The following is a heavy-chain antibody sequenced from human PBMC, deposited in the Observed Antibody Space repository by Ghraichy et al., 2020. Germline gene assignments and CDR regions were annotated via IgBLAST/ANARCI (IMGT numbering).Heavy chain of an antibody. J-gene: IGHJ4*02. CDR3: AKGICSSTSCSYCFDY. D-gene: IGHD2-2*01. Sequence: GGSLRLSCAASGFTFSSYAMSWVRQAPGKGLEWVSGIWSTDGSTYYTDSVKGRFTIYRDRSKNTVYLQMNSLRAEDTAIYYCAKGICSSTSCSYCFDYWGQGTLVTVSS. V-gene: IGHV3-23*01. CDR2: IWSTDGST. CDR1: GFTFSSYA.